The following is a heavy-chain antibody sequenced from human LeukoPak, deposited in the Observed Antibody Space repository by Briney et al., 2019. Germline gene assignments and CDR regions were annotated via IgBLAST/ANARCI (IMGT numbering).Heavy chain of an antibody. J-gene: IGHJ3*02. CDR3: AHLTADGYTYDI. CDR1: GFSLDXRAVA. D-gene: IGHD5-12*01. Sequence: SGFSLDXRAVAVGWIRQPPGGALEWLAHVYGSDSTFYSLSLKNRLTVAKDTSKNQVVLTMTNVDPVDTATYFCAHLTADGYTYDIWGQGTMVTVSA. CDR2: VYGSDST. V-gene: IGHV2-5*01.